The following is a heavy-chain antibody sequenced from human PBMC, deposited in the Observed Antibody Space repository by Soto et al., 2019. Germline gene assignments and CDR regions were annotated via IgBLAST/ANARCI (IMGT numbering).Heavy chain of an antibody. D-gene: IGHD2-15*01. J-gene: IGHJ4*02. V-gene: IGHV6-1*01. CDR1: GDSVSSISAS. CDR2: TYYRAKWTN. CDR3: VRGYSSSFDY. Sequence: SPTLSLPCAISGDSVSSISASWNWIRQSPSRGLEWLGRTYYRAKWTNDYAVSVKSRLTINPDTSKNQFSLQLSSVTPEDTAMYYCVRGYSSSFDYWGQGTLVTVSS.